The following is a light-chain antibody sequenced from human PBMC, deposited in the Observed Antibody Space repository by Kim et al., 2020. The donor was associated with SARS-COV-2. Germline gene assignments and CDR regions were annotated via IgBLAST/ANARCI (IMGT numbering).Light chain of an antibody. CDR3: AAWDDSLNGYV. V-gene: IGLV1-44*01. J-gene: IGLJ1*01. CDR2: NDN. CDR1: TSNIEDNT. Sequence: QSILTQPPSVSGTPGQRVTFSCSGSTSNIEDNTVSWYAHLPGTAPKLLIHNDNQRPSGVPDRFSGSKSGTSASLAISGLQSGDDADYYCAAWDDSLNGYVFGTGTKVTVL.